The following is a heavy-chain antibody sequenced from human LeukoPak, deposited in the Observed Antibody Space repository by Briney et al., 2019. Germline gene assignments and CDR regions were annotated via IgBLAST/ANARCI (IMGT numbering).Heavy chain of an antibody. V-gene: IGHV3-30*04. D-gene: IGHD2-21*02. CDR2: ISYDGGNK. CDR3: ARGDCGGDCYWFDY. J-gene: IGHJ4*02. CDR1: GFTFSSYA. Sequence: GRSLRLSCAASGFTFSSYAMHWVRLAPGKGLEWVAVISYDGGNKYYADSVKGRFTISRDNSKNTLYLQMNSLRAEDTAVYYCARGDCGGDCYWFDYWGQGTLVTVSS.